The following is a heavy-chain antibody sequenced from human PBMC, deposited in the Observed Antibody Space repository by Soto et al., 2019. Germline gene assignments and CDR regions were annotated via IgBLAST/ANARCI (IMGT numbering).Heavy chain of an antibody. V-gene: IGHV3-21*01. J-gene: IGHJ6*02. CDR3: ARDRGMGVRGVWYNWNYPGPYGMDV. CDR2: ISSSSSYI. Sequence: GGSLRLSCAASGFTFSSYSMNWVRQAPGKGLEWVSSISSSSSYIYYADSVKGRFTISRDNAKNSLYLQMNSLRAEDTAVYYCARDRGMGVRGVWYNWNYPGPYGMDVWGQGTTVTVSS. D-gene: IGHD1-7*01. CDR1: GFTFSSYS.